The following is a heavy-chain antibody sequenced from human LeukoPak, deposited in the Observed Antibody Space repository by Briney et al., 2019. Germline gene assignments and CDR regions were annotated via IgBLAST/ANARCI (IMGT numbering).Heavy chain of an antibody. Sequence: KSSETLSLTCTVSGGSISSSSYYWGWIRQPPGKGLEWIGSIYYSGSTYYNPSLKSRVTISVDTSKNQFSLKLSSVTAADTAVYYCARLGPAAGTSFDYWGQGTLVTVSS. CDR3: ARLGPAAGTSFDY. V-gene: IGHV4-39*07. D-gene: IGHD6-13*01. CDR1: GGSISSSSYY. J-gene: IGHJ4*02. CDR2: IYYSGST.